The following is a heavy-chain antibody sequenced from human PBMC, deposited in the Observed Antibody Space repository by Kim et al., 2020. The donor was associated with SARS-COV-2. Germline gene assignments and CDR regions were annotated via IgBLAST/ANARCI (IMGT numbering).Heavy chain of an antibody. CDR3: ARGDASGYDQAPVDY. CDR1: GGSISSYY. D-gene: IGHD5-12*01. J-gene: IGHJ4*02. Sequence: SETLSLTCTVSGGSISSYYWSWIRQPPGKGLEWIGYIYYSGSTNYNPSLKSRVTISVDTSKNQFSLKLSSVTAADTAVYYCARGDASGYDQAPVDYWGQGTLVTVSS. V-gene: IGHV4-59*13. CDR2: IYYSGST.